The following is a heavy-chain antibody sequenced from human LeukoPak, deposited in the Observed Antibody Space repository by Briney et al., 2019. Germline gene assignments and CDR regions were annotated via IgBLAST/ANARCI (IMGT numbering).Heavy chain of an antibody. J-gene: IGHJ5*02. CDR3: ARDRIGPEAAGPFDP. CDR2: ISSSGSTI. V-gene: IGHV3-48*03. CDR1: GFTFSSYE. D-gene: IGHD6-13*01. Sequence: PGGSLRLSCAASGFTFSSYEMNWVRQAPGKGLEWVSYISSSGSTIYYADSVKGRFTISRDNAKNSLYLQMNSLRAEDTAVYYCARDRIGPEAAGPFDPWGQGTLVTVSS.